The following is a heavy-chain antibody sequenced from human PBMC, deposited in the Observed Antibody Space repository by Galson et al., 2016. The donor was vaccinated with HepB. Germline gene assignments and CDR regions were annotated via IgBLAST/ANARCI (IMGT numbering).Heavy chain of an antibody. Sequence: SLRLSCAASGFTFSTYAMIWVRQAPGKGLEWVSVIGGNGGSTYYADSVKGRFTISRDNSKNTLYLQMNSLGPEDTAVYYCAKALRSLEWYDHFDQWGHGTLVTVSS. CDR2: IGGNGGST. CDR1: GFTFSTYA. D-gene: IGHD3-3*01. J-gene: IGHJ4*01. CDR3: AKALRSLEWYDHFDQ. V-gene: IGHV3-23*01.